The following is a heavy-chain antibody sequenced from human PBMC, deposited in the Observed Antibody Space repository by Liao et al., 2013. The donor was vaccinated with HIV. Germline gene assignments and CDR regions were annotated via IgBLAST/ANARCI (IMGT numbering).Heavy chain of an antibody. J-gene: IGHJ6*03. Sequence: QVQLQESGPGLVKPSETLSLTCTVSGDSLSSDYWGWIRQPPGKGLEWIGHISHSGFSNNNPSLKSRVTISIDPSNNEFSLDLSSVTAADTAVYFCGRLGQPSGDVYTGGYYYHGRLGQRDHGHRLL. V-gene: IGHV4-59*01. D-gene: IGHD5-24*01. CDR2: ISHSGFS. CDR1: GDSLSSDY. CDR3: GRLGQPSGDVYTGGYYYHGR.